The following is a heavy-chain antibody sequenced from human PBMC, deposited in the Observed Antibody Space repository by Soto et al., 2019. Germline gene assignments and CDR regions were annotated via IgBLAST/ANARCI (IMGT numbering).Heavy chain of an antibody. CDR2: ISYDGSNK. D-gene: IGHD4-4*01. J-gene: IGHJ6*01. V-gene: IGHV3-30*03. CDR3: ATYINYPLYSHYYGMDV. CDR1: VFTFSSYG. Sequence: PRGSLRISCASSVFTFSSYGMPWVRQAPGKGLEWVAVISYDGSNKYYADCVKGRFTISRDNSKNTLYLQMNSLRAEDTAVYYCATYINYPLYSHYYGMDVWGQGTTVTVSS.